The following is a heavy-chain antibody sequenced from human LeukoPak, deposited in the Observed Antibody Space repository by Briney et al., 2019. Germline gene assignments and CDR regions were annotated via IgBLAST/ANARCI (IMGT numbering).Heavy chain of an antibody. CDR3: ARDIGSGSSFLYYGMDV. D-gene: IGHD6-6*01. CDR1: GGTFSSYA. Sequence: SVKVSCKASGGTFSSYAISWVRQAPGQGLVWMGGIIPIFGTANYAQKFQGRVTITADESTSTAYMELSSLRSEDTAVYYCARDIGSGSSFLYYGMDVWGQGTTVTVSS. CDR2: IIPIFGTA. J-gene: IGHJ6*02. V-gene: IGHV1-69*13.